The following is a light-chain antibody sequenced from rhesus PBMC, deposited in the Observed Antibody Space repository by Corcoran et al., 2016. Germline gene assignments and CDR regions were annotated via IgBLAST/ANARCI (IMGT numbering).Light chain of an antibody. J-gene: IGKJ3*01. CDR3: QHNYGTPFT. CDR1: ENVNNY. CDR2: KTS. Sequence: DIQMTQSPSSLSASVGDRVTITCRTSENVNNYLHWYQPTPGKAPKLLIYKTSTLQSGVPSRLSGSGSGTDYTFTLSCLQSEDVATYYCQHNYGTPFTFGPGTKLDIK. V-gene: IGKV1-74*01.